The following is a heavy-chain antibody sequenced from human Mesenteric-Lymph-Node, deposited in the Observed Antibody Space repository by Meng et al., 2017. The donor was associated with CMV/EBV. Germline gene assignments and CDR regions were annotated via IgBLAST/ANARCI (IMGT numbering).Heavy chain of an antibody. V-gene: IGHV1-2*02. Sequence: GYTFTGYYMHWVRQAPGQGLEWMGWINPNSGGTNYAQKFQGRVTMTRDTSISTAYMELSRLRSDDTAVYYCARVAEYSSSWYPHFDYWGQGTLVTVSS. CDR2: INPNSGGT. D-gene: IGHD6-13*01. CDR1: GYTFTGYY. CDR3: ARVAEYSSSWYPHFDY. J-gene: IGHJ4*02.